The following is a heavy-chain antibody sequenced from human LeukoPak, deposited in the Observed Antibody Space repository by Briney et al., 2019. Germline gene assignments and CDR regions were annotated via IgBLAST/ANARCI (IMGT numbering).Heavy chain of an antibody. CDR2: ISAYNGNT. CDR1: GYTFTSYG. J-gene: IGHJ3*02. D-gene: IGHD3-22*01. Sequence: ASVKVSCKASGYTFTSYGISWVRQAPGQGLERMGWISAYNGNTNYAQKFQGRVTMTRDTSISTAYMELSRLRSDDTAVYYCARGSGYYYVFDAFDIWGQGTMVTVSS. CDR3: ARGSGYYYVFDAFDI. V-gene: IGHV1-18*01.